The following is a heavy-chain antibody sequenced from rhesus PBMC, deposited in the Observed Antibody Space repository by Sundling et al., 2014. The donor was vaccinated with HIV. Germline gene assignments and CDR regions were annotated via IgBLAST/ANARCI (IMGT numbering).Heavy chain of an antibody. D-gene: IGHD3-22*01. Sequence: EVQLVETGGGLVQPGGSLKLSCAVSGFTFSTYGMSWVRQAPGKGLEWVSAINSGGGTTYYADSVKGRFTVSRDNSKNTLSLQMNSLRAEDTAVYYCAKWRPMHGLDSWGQGVVVTVSS. V-gene: IGHV3S42*01. CDR3: AKWRPMHGLDS. CDR2: INSGGGTT. J-gene: IGHJ6*01. CDR1: GFTFSTYG.